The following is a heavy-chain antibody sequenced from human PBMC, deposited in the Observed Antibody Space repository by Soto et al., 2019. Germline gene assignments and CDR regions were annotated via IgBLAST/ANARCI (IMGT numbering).Heavy chain of an antibody. CDR3: ARADGVAARHFDP. V-gene: IGHV4-34*01. CDR2: IHHSGST. Sequence: SETLSLTCAVYVGAFSGYYWSWLRQSPGKGLEWIGEIHHSGSTNYNPSLKSRVTISVDTSKNQFSLKLSSVTAADTAVYYCARADGVAARHFDPWGQGTLVTVSS. CDR1: VGAFSGYY. D-gene: IGHD6-6*01. J-gene: IGHJ5*02.